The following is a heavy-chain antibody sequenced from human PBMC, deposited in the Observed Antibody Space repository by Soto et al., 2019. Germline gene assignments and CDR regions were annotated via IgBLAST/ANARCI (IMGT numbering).Heavy chain of an antibody. Sequence: SVKVSCKASGGTFSSYAISWVRQAPGQGLEWMGGIIPIFGTANYAQKFQGRVTVTADKSTSTAYMELSSLRSEDTAVYYCARGTGYYDSSGYYLLYWGQGTLVTVSS. D-gene: IGHD3-22*01. CDR2: IIPIFGTA. CDR3: ARGTGYYDSSGYYLLY. CDR1: GGTFSSYA. J-gene: IGHJ4*02. V-gene: IGHV1-69*06.